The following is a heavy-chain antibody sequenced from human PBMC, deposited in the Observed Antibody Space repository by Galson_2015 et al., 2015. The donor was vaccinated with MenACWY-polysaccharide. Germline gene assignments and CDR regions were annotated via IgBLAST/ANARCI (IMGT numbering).Heavy chain of an antibody. D-gene: IGHD6-13*01. CDR3: ARSSSSLDYYYGMDV. V-gene: IGHV1-2*06. CDR1: GYTFTGYY. Sequence: SVKVSCKASGYTFTGYYMHWVRQAPGQGLEWMGRINPNSGGTNYAQKFQGRVTMTRDTSISTAYMELSRLRSDDTAVYYCARSSSSLDYYYGMDVWGQGTTVTVSS. CDR2: INPNSGGT. J-gene: IGHJ6*02.